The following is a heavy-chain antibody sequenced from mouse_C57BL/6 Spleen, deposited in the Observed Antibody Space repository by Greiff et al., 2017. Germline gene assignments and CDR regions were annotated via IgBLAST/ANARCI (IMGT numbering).Heavy chain of an antibody. J-gene: IGHJ3*01. CDR3: ARASTTVGATTPFAY. Sequence: QVQLQQPGTELVKPGASVKLSCKASGYTFTSYWMHWVKQRPGQGLEWIGNINPSNGGTNYNEKFKSKATLTVDKSSSTAYMQLSSLTSEDSAVYYCARASTTVGATTPFAYWGQGTLVTVSA. CDR1: GYTFTSYW. V-gene: IGHV1-53*01. D-gene: IGHD1-1*01. CDR2: INPSNGGT.